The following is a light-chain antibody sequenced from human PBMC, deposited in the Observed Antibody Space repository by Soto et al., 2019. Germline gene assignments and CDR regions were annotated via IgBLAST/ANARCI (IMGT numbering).Light chain of an antibody. CDR3: HQYNTYSQT. Sequence: DIQMTQSPPTLSASVGDRVTLTCRASQSISGWLAWYQQKPGKAPKLLIYDASTLESGVPSRFSGSVSGTEFTLTISSLQPEDFATYYCHQYNTYSQTFGQGTKVEI. CDR1: QSISGW. V-gene: IGKV1-5*01. CDR2: DAS. J-gene: IGKJ1*01.